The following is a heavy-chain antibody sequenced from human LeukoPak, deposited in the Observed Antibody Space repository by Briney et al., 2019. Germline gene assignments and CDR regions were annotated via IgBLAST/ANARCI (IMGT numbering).Heavy chain of an antibody. CDR2: IYYSGST. Sequence: SETLSLTCTVSGASISSYFWTWIRQSPGKGLEWIGYIYYSGSTNYNPSLKSRVTISVDTSKNQFSLKLNSVTAADTAVYYCARYDYGSGYPGSWLDPWGQGTLVTVSS. CDR1: GASISSYF. CDR3: ARYDYGSGYPGSWLDP. D-gene: IGHD3-10*01. V-gene: IGHV4-59*08. J-gene: IGHJ5*02.